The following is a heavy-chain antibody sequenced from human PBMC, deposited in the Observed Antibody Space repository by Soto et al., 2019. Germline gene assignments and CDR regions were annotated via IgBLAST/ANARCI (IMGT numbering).Heavy chain of an antibody. J-gene: IGHJ5*02. Sequence: QVQLVQSGAEVKKPGSSVKVSCKASGGTFSSYAISWVRQAPGQGLEWMGGIIPIFGTANYAQKFQGRVTITADKSTRTAYMELSSLRSEDRAVYYCARGSYYYDSSGYTAWFDPWGQGTLVTVSS. CDR2: IIPIFGTA. D-gene: IGHD3-22*01. CDR1: GGTFSSYA. CDR3: ARGSYYYDSSGYTAWFDP. V-gene: IGHV1-69*06.